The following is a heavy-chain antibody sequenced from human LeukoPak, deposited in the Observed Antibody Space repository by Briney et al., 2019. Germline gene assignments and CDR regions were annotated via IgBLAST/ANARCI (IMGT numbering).Heavy chain of an antibody. J-gene: IGHJ2*01. CDR1: GGSFSAYY. CDR2: INNSGST. Sequence: SETLSLTCVVYGGSFSAYYWSWIRQPPGKGLEWIGEINNSGSTNYNPSLTSRVTMSVDTSKNQFSLRLSSVTAADTAVYYCARVRSNSSLSPWYFDLWGRGTLVTVSS. D-gene: IGHD6-13*01. CDR3: ARVRSNSSLSPWYFDL. V-gene: IGHV4-34*01.